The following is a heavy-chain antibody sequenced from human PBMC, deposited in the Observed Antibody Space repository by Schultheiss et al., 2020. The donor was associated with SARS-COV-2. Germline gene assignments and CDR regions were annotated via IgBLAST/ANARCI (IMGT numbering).Heavy chain of an antibody. CDR3: TTLSGSYYPYYFDY. Sequence: GGSLRLSCAASGFTFSSYEMNWVRQAPGKGLEWVSSISSSSSYIYYADSVKGRFTISRDDSKNTLYLQMNSLKTEDTAVYYCTTLSGSYYPYYFDYWGQGTLVTVSS. CDR1: GFTFSSYE. J-gene: IGHJ4*02. V-gene: IGHV3-21*03. CDR2: ISSSSSYI. D-gene: IGHD1-26*01.